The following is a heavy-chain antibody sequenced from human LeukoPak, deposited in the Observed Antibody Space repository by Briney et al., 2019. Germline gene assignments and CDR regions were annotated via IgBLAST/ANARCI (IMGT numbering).Heavy chain of an antibody. CDR1: GGSISSYY. CDR2: IYTSGST. V-gene: IGHV4-4*07. CDR3: ARVLMQRDAFDI. D-gene: IGHD3-9*01. J-gene: IGHJ3*02. Sequence: SETLSLTCTVSGGSISSYYWSWIRQPAGKGPEWTGRIYTSGSTNYNPSLKSRVTMSVDTSKNQFSLKLSSVTAADTAVYYCARVLMQRDAFDIWGQGTMVTVSS.